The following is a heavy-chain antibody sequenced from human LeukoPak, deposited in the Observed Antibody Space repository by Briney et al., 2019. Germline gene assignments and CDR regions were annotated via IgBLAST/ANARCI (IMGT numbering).Heavy chain of an antibody. V-gene: IGHV4-34*01. CDR2: INHSGST. CDR1: GGSFSGYY. D-gene: IGHD6-6*01. CDR3: ARRSRVHSTARGPYFDY. Sequence: SETLSLTCAVYGGSFSGYYWSWIRQPPGKGLEWIGEINHSGSTNYNPSLKSRVTISVDTSKNQFSLKLSSVTAADTAVYYCARRSRVHSTARGPYFDYWGQGTLVTVSS. J-gene: IGHJ4*02.